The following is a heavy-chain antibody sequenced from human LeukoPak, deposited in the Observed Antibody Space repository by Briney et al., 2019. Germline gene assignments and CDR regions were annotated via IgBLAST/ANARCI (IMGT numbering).Heavy chain of an antibody. D-gene: IGHD6-19*01. Sequence: GGSLRLSCAASGFTFSSYAMSWVRQAPGKGLGWVSAISVSGGRTYYADSVRGRFTISTDNSQNTLYLQMNSLRAEDTAVYYCARDADIAVDGLGTVVGAFDIWGQGTMVTVSS. V-gene: IGHV3-23*01. J-gene: IGHJ3*02. CDR2: ISVSGGRT. CDR3: ARDADIAVDGLGTVVGAFDI. CDR1: GFTFSSYA.